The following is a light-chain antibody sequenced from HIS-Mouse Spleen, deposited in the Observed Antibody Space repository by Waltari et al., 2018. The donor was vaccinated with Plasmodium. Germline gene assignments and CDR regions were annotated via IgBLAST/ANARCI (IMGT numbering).Light chain of an antibody. V-gene: IGLV3-1*01. CDR1: KLGDKY. CDR3: QAWDSSTAV. Sequence: SYELTQPPSVSVSPGQTASITCSGDKLGDKYACWYQQKPGQSPVLVIYQVSKRPSGIPGRFSGSNSGNTATLTIRGTQAMDEADYYCQAWDSSTAVFGGGTKLTVL. CDR2: QVS. J-gene: IGLJ3*02.